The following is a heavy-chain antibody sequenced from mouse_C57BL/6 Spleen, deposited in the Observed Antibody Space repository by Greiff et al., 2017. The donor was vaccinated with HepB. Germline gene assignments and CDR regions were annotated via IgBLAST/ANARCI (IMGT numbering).Heavy chain of an antibody. J-gene: IGHJ2*01. D-gene: IGHD1-1*01. CDR2: INPSSGYT. CDR3: ARSGDGSSYDY. Sequence: QVQLQQSGAELARPGASVKMSCKASGYTFTSYTMHWVKQRPGQGLEWIGYINPSSGYTKYNQKFKDKATLTADKSSSTAYMQLSSLTSEDSAVYYCARSGDGSSYDYWGQGTTLTVSS. CDR1: GYTFTSYT. V-gene: IGHV1-4*01.